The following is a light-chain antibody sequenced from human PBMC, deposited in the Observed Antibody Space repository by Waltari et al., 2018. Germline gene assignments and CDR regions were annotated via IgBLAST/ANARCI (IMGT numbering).Light chain of an antibody. CDR2: DAN. J-gene: IGLJ3*02. Sequence: QSALTQPRSVSGSPGQSVTISCTGSSSDVGLYDYVSWYQHQPGKAPKLIIYDANKRPSGVPSRFSGSQSGNTAALTICGLQAEDEADYYCWSFAGRYTWVFGGGTKLSVL. CDR3: WSFAGRYTWV. CDR1: SSDVGLYDY. V-gene: IGLV2-11*01.